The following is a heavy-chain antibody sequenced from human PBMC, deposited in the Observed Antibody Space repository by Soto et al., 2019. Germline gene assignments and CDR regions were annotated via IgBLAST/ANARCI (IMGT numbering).Heavy chain of an antibody. CDR3: ARGRMDSYSDY. V-gene: IGHV4-31*03. CDR1: GGSISSGGYY. D-gene: IGHD5-18*01. J-gene: IGHJ4*02. CDR2: IYYSGST. Sequence: SETLSLTCTVSGGSISSGGYYWSWIRQHPGKGLEWIGYIYYSGSTYYNPSLKSRVTISVDTSKNQFSLKLSSVTAADTAVYYCARGRMDSYSDYWGQGTLVTVSS.